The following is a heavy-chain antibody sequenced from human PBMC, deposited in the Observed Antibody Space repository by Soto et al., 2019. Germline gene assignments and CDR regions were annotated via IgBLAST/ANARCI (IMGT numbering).Heavy chain of an antibody. Sequence: GGSLRLSCAASGFTFSSYAMSWVRQAPGKGLEWVSAISGSGGSTYYADSVKGRFTISRDNSKNTLYLQMNSLRAEDTAVYYCARSNWNDVEYYFDYWGQGTLVTVSS. V-gene: IGHV3-23*01. J-gene: IGHJ4*02. CDR3: ARSNWNDVEYYFDY. D-gene: IGHD1-1*01. CDR1: GFTFSSYA. CDR2: ISGSGGST.